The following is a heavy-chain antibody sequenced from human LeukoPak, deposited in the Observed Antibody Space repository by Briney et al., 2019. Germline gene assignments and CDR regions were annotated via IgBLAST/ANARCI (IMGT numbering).Heavy chain of an antibody. J-gene: IGHJ2*01. D-gene: IGHD4-23*01. Sequence: GGSLRLSCSGSGFTFMNYVMAWVRQAPGKGLEWVSSIRLGGGLTHSADPVKGRFIISRDMNTLFLQMNNLRPEDTAMYYCARKTTMGIGPLIKGYIDLSGRGCLV. CDR2: IRLGGGLT. CDR3: ARKTTMGIGPLIKGYIDL. V-gene: IGHV3-23*01. CDR1: GFTFMNYV.